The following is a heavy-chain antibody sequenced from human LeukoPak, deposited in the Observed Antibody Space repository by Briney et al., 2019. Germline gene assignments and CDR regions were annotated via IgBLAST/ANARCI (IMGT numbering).Heavy chain of an antibody. CDR2: IYYSGSA. J-gene: IGHJ4*02. CDR3: ARAYGARPYYYFDY. V-gene: IGHV4-39*01. CDR1: GGSISSNGYY. Sequence: SETLSLTCSVSGGSISSNGYYWGWIRQPPGKGLEWIGAIYYSGSAYYNPSLKSRVTISVDTSKNQFSLKVTSVTAADTAVYYCARAYGARPYYYFDYWGQGTLVTVSP. D-gene: IGHD4-17*01.